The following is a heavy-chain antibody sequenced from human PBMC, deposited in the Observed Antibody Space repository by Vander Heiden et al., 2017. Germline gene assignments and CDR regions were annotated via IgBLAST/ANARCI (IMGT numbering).Heavy chain of an antibody. J-gene: IGHJ3*02. V-gene: IGHV4-61*01. CDR1: NGSLSRGSYY. Sequence: QVQLQESGPALLMPSETLSLTCTVPNGSLSRGSYYWSWIRQPPGKGLEWIGYIYYSGDTNYNPSLKSRVTISVDRSKNQFSLKLSSVNAADTAVYYCARVRVDATNGAFDIWGQGTMVTVSS. D-gene: IGHD2-15*01. CDR2: IYYSGDT. CDR3: ARVRVDATNGAFDI.